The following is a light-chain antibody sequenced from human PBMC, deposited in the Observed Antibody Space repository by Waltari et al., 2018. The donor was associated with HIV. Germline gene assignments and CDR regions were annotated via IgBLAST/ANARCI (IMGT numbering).Light chain of an antibody. CDR3: AAWDDSLNGAYV. CDR1: SSNIGSNT. J-gene: IGLJ1*01. Sequence: QSVLTQPPSASGTPAQRVTIPCSGSSSNIGSNTVNWYQQRPGTAPKLLIYSNNRRPSGGPDRCSGSKSGTSASMAISGLQSEDEADYYCAAWDDSLNGAYVFGTGTKVTVL. CDR2: SNN. V-gene: IGLV1-44*01.